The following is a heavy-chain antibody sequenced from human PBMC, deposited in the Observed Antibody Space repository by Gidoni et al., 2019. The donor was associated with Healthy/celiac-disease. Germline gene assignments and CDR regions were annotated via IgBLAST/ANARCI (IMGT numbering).Heavy chain of an antibody. CDR3: ARATTVGHYYYYMDV. D-gene: IGHD4-4*01. J-gene: IGHJ6*03. CDR2: IIPIFGTA. V-gene: IGHV1-69*06. CDR1: GGTFSRYP. Sequence: QVQLVQSGAVVMKPRSSVKVSCKASGGTFSRYPISWVRQAPVQGLEWRGGIIPIFGTANYAQKLQGKVTITADKSTSTAYMELSSLRSEDTAVYYCARATTVGHYYYYMDVWGKGTTVTVSS.